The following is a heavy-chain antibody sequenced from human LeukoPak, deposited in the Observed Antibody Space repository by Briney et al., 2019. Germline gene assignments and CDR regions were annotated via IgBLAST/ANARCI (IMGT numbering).Heavy chain of an antibody. J-gene: IGHJ6*02. CDR2: ITYDGSNK. CDR1: GFTFSSYG. CDR3: AKMRSYGDYEVGGMDV. D-gene: IGHD4-17*01. Sequence: PGRSLRLSCAASGFTFSSYGMHWVRQAPGKGLEWVAVITYDGSNKYYADSVKGRFTISRDNSKNTLYLQMNSLRAEDTAVYYCAKMRSYGDYEVGGMDVWGQGTTVTVSS. V-gene: IGHV3-30*18.